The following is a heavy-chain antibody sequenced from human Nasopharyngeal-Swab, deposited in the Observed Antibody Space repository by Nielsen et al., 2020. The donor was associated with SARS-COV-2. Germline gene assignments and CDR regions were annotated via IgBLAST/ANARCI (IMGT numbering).Heavy chain of an antibody. V-gene: IGHV1-69*13. J-gene: IGHJ3*02. D-gene: IGHD4/OR15-4a*01. CDR3: ASLGSMVQDAFDI. CDR2: IIPIFGTA. Sequence: SVKVSCKASGGPFSSYAISWVRQAPGQGLEWMGGIIPIFGTANYAQKFQGRVTITADESTSTAYMELSSLRSEDTAVYYCASLGSMVQDAFDIWGKGTMVTVFS. CDR1: GGPFSSYA.